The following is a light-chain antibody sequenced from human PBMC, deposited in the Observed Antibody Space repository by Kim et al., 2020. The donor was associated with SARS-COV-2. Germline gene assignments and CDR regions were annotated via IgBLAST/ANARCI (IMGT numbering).Light chain of an antibody. J-gene: IGKJ2*03. CDR2: GAS. CDR3: QQFNNWPLYS. V-gene: IGKV3-15*01. Sequence: VSPGERAALSCGASQSVSCNLAWFQQNPGQAPRLLICGASTRAAGVPVRFSGSGSGTEFTLTISSLQSEDFAVYYCQQFNNWPLYSFGQGTKLEI. CDR1: QSVSCN.